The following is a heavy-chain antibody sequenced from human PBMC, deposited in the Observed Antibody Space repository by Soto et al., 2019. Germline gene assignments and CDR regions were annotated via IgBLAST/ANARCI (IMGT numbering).Heavy chain of an antibody. D-gene: IGHD3-10*01. Sequence: QVQLQESGPGLVKPSQTLSLTCTVSGGSISSGGYYWSWIRQHPGKGLEWIGYIYYSGSTSYNPSLESRVTISVDTSKNQFSLKLSCVTAADTAVYYCARSLLDRGAGGYSHDGFDYWGQGTLVTVSS. CDR3: ARSLLDRGAGGYSHDGFDY. CDR1: GGSISSGGYY. J-gene: IGHJ4*02. V-gene: IGHV4-31*03. CDR2: IYYSGST.